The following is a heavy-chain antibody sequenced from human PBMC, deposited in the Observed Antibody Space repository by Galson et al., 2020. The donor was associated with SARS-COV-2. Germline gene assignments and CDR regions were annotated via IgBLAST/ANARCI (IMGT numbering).Heavy chain of an antibody. CDR2: IWYDGSNK. D-gene: IGHD6-19*01. CDR3: AREAPRGGWYEDYFDY. Sequence: TGGSLRLSCAASGFTFSSYGMHWVRQAPGKGLEWVAVIWYDGSNKYYADFVKGRFTISRDNSKNTLYLQMNSLRAEDTAVYYCAREAPRGGWYEDYFDYWGQGTLVTVSS. CDR1: GFTFSSYG. J-gene: IGHJ4*02. V-gene: IGHV3-33*01.